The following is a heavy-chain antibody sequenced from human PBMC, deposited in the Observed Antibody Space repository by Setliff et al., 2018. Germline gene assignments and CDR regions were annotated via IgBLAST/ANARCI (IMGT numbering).Heavy chain of an antibody. V-gene: IGHV4-59*01. J-gene: IGHJ6*03. CDR3: ARGPPGYYYYMNV. CDR2: IHSSGRS. CDR1: DVSISGYY. Sequence: PSETLSLTCTVSDVSISGYYWSWIRQPPGKGLEWIGYIHSSGRSNYNPSLKSRVTISGDTSQNYFSLKLTSVTEADTAVYYCARGPPGYYYYMNVWGQGTTVTVSS.